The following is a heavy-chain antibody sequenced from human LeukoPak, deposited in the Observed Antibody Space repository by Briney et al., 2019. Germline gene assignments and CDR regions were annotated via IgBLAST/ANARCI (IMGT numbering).Heavy chain of an antibody. D-gene: IGHD2/OR15-2a*01. Sequence: ASVKVSCKTSGYSFTANYMQWVRHAPGQGLEWMGWLNPNSGATKYAQKFQGRVTMTRDTSISTAYMELSRLTSDDTAVYYCARYRCKTTSGCEDTDAFDTWGQGTVVTVSS. CDR2: LNPNSGAT. CDR1: GYSFTANY. J-gene: IGHJ3*02. CDR3: ARYRCKTTSGCEDTDAFDT. V-gene: IGHV1-2*02.